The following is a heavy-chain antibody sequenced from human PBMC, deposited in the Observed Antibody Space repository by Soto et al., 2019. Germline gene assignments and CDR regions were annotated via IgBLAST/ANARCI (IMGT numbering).Heavy chain of an antibody. D-gene: IGHD2-2*01. CDR3: ARGRGSTGYLGREHYFDY. Sequence: EVQVVESGGGLVQPGGSLRLSCAASGFSVTNNYMNWVRQAPGKGLEWVSIIDIGGNTYYADSVKDRFTISRDNSRNTLSLYLDRLRAEDTAVYYCARGRGSTGYLGREHYFDYWGQGTLVTVSP. V-gene: IGHV3-66*01. J-gene: IGHJ4*02. CDR2: IDIGGNT. CDR1: GFSVTNNY.